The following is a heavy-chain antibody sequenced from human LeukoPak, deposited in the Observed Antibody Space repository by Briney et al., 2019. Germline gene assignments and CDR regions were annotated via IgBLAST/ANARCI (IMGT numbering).Heavy chain of an antibody. CDR3: AKGASGSYHTPYDY. D-gene: IGHD1-26*01. V-gene: IGHV3-23*01. J-gene: IGHJ4*02. Sequence: GGSLRLSCAASGFTFSSYAMTWVRQAPGKGLEWISDISVSGGNTYYADSVQGRFIISRDNSKNTLNLQMNSLRVEDTAVYYCAKGASGSYHTPYDYWGQGSLVTVSS. CDR1: GFTFSSYA. CDR2: ISVSGGNT.